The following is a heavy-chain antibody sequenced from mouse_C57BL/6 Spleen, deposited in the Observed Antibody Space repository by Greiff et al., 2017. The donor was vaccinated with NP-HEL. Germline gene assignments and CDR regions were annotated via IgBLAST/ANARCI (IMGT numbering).Heavy chain of an antibody. Sequence: QVQLQQSGAELARPGASVKLSCKASGYTFTSYGISWVKQRTGQGLEWIGEIYPRSGNTYYNEKFKGKATLTADKSSSTAYMELRSLTSEDSAVYFCARAGGTTVVDPYYFDYWGQGTTLTVSS. CDR3: ARAGGTTVVDPYYFDY. V-gene: IGHV1-81*01. CDR2: IYPRSGNT. CDR1: GYTFTSYG. D-gene: IGHD1-1*01. J-gene: IGHJ2*01.